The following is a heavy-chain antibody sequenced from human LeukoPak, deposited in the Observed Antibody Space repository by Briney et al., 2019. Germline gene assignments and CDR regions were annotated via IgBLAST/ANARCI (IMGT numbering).Heavy chain of an antibody. D-gene: IGHD3-22*01. J-gene: IGHJ4*02. V-gene: IGHV3-23*01. Sequence: GGSLRLSCAASGFPFSSYSMSWVRQAPGKGLEWGSTIYTTTGGSYYADSVKGRFIICRDNSQNTLYLQMNSLRADDTAVYYCAKVNYYEPYFWGQGTLVTVSS. CDR1: GFPFSSYS. CDR2: IYTTTGGS. CDR3: AKVNYYEPYF.